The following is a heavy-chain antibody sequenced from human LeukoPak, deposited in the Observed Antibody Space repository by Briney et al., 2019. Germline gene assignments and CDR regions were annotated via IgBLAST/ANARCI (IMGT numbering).Heavy chain of an antibody. D-gene: IGHD6-19*01. CDR3: AKEIIAVAGDFDY. CDR1: GFTFSTYS. V-gene: IGHV3-48*01. J-gene: IGHJ4*02. CDR2: ISTSAYTI. Sequence: GGSLRLSCAASGFTFSTYSMNWVRQAPGKGLEWVSYISTSAYTIYYADSVKGRFTISRDNARNSLYLQMNSLRAEDTAVYYCAKEIIAVAGDFDYWGQGTLVTVSS.